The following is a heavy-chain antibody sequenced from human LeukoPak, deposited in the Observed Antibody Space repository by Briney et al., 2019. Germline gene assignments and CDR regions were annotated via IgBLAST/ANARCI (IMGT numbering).Heavy chain of an antibody. CDR2: IYTSGST. CDR1: GGSISSGSYY. Sequence: SQTLSLTGTVSGGSISSGSYYWSWIRQPAGKGLEWIGRIYTSGSTNYDPSLKSRVTISVDTSKNQFSLKLSSVTAADTAVYYCARVVPDFGDYYYYMDVWGKGTTVTVSS. V-gene: IGHV4-61*02. J-gene: IGHJ6*03. CDR3: ARVVPDFGDYYYYMDV. D-gene: IGHD3-16*01.